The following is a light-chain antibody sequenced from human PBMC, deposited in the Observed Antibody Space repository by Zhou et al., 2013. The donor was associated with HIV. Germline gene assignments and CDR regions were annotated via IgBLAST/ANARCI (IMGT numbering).Light chain of an antibody. Sequence: EIVLTQSPGTLSLSPGERATLSCRASQSVSISCLAWYQQKPGQAPRLLIYDVSIRATGIPDRFSGSGSGTDFTLTISRLEPEDFAVYYCQQYDSSPRTFGQGTKVEIK. V-gene: IGKV3-20*01. CDR2: DVS. CDR1: QSVSISC. CDR3: QQYDSSPRT. J-gene: IGKJ1*01.